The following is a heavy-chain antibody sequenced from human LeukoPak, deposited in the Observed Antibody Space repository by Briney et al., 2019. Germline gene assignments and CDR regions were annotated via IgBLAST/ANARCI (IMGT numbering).Heavy chain of an antibody. CDR3: ARDAYYYDSSGYYY. D-gene: IGHD3-22*01. V-gene: IGHV1-69*13. CDR2: IIPIFGTA. Sequence: SVKVSCKASGGTFSSYAISWVRQAPGQGLEWMGGIIPIFGTANYAQKFQGRVTITADESTSTAYMELSSLRSEDTAVYYCARDAYYYDSSGYYYWGQGTLVTVSS. J-gene: IGHJ4*02. CDR1: GGTFSSYA.